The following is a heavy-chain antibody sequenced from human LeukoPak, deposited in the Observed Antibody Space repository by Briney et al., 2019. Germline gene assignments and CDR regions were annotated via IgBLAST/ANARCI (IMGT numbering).Heavy chain of an antibody. D-gene: IGHD2-2*01. Sequence: GGSLRLSCAASGFTFSSYAMSWVRQAPGKGLEWVSAISGSGGSTYYADSVKGRFTISGDNSKNTLYLQMNSLRAEDTAVYYCAKDPEPGYCSSTSCYGAGYWGQGTLVTVSS. CDR3: AKDPEPGYCSSTSCYGAGY. CDR2: ISGSGGST. CDR1: GFTFSSYA. V-gene: IGHV3-23*01. J-gene: IGHJ4*02.